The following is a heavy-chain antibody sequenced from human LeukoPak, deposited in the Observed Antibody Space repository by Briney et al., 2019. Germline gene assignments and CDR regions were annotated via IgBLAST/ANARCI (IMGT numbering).Heavy chain of an antibody. V-gene: IGHV4-59*01. CDR1: GGSISTYY. CDR3: ARSYGSGNYFDY. CDR2: IYYSGSA. J-gene: IGHJ4*02. D-gene: IGHD3-10*01. Sequence: SETLSLTCTVSGGSISTYYWSWIRQPPGKGPEWIGYIYYSGSANYNPSLKSRVTISVDTSKNQFSLKLSSVTAADTAVYYCARSYGSGNYFDYWGQGTLVTVSS.